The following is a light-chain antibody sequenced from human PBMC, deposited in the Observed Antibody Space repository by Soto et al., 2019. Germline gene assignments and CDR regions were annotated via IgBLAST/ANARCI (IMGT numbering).Light chain of an antibody. J-gene: IGKJ1*01. Sequence: IPTTQSPSIPFASFGDRIINTSLSSQSNSSWLAWYQQKPGKAPKLLIYKASSLESGVPARFSGSGSGTEFTLTISSLQPDDFATYYCQQYNNYPRTFGQGTKVDI. V-gene: IGKV1-5*03. CDR2: KAS. CDR3: QQYNNYPRT. CDR1: QSNSSW.